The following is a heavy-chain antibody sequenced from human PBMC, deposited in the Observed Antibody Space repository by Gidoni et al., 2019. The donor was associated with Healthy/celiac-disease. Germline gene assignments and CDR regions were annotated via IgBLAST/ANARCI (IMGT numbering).Heavy chain of an antibody. CDR3: TTDPMYYDSSGYYWGWFDP. CDR2: IKRKTDGGTT. CDR1: GFTFRTAR. V-gene: IGHV3-15*07. Sequence: EVQLVESGGGLVKPGGSLRLSCAASGFTFRTARRIWVRQAPGKGLEWVGRIKRKTDGGTTDYAAPVKGRFNISRDDSKNTLYLQMNSLKTEDTAVYYCTTDPMYYDSSGYYWGWFDPWGQGTLVTVSS. D-gene: IGHD3-22*01. J-gene: IGHJ5*02.